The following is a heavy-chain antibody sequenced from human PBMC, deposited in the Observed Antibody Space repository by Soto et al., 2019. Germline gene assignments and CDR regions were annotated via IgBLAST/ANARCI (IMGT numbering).Heavy chain of an antibody. V-gene: IGHV3-30-3*01. J-gene: IGHJ3*02. Sequence: PGGSLRLSCAASGFTFSSYAMHWVRQAPGKGLEWVAVISYDGSNKYYADSVKGRLTISRDNSKNTLYLQMNSLRAEDTAVYYCARTFGYSYGWDAFDIWGQGTMVTVSS. D-gene: IGHD5-18*01. CDR2: ISYDGSNK. CDR1: GFTFSSYA. CDR3: ARTFGYSYGWDAFDI.